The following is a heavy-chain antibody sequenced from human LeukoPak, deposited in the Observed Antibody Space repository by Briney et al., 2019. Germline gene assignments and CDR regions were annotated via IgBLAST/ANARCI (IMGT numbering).Heavy chain of an antibody. Sequence: GGSLRLSCAASGFTFSSYGMSWVRQAPGKGLEWVSAISGSGGSTYYADSVKGRFTISRDNSKNTLYLQMNSLRAEDTAVYYCARDTGELLLGYWGQGTLVTVSS. CDR2: ISGSGGST. J-gene: IGHJ4*02. CDR3: ARDTGELLLGY. D-gene: IGHD1-26*01. CDR1: GFTFSSYG. V-gene: IGHV3-23*01.